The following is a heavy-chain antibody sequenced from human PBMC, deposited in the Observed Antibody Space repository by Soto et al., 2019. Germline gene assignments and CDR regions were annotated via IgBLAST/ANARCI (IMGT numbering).Heavy chain of an antibody. CDR3: AKSDSSGYYYGMDV. CDR1: GFTFSSYS. V-gene: IGHV3-23*01. D-gene: IGHD6-19*01. CDR2: ISGSGGST. Sequence: PGGSLRLSCAASGFTFSSYSMSWVRQAPGKGLEWVSAISGSGGSTYYADSVKGRFTISRDNSKNTLYLQMNSLRAEDTAVYYCAKSDSSGYYYGMDVWGQGTTVTVSS. J-gene: IGHJ6*02.